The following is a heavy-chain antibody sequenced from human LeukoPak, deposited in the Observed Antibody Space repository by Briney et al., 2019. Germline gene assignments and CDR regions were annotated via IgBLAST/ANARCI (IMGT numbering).Heavy chain of an antibody. V-gene: IGHV3-64D*09. CDR2: INTNGGNT. J-gene: IGHJ4*02. D-gene: IGHD1-1*01. CDR3: VKDRWKFDY. Sequence: GGSLRLSCSASGLTFSSYAMLWVRQAPGKGLEYVSAINTNGGNTYYADSVKGRFTISRDNSKSTLYLQMSSLRAEDTAVYYCVKDRWKFDYWGQGTLVTVSS. CDR1: GLTFSSYA.